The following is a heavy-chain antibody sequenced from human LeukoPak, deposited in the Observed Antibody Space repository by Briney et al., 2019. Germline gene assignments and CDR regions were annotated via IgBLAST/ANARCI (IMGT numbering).Heavy chain of an antibody. Sequence: GGSLRLSCAASGFTFDDYAMHWVRQAPGKGLEWISGISWNSGSIGYADSVKGRFTISRDNAKNSLYLQMNSLRAEDTALYYCAKNNYDILTGNYFDYWGQGTLVTVSS. V-gene: IGHV3-9*01. CDR3: AKNNYDILTGNYFDY. D-gene: IGHD3-9*01. CDR1: GFTFDDYA. J-gene: IGHJ4*02. CDR2: ISWNSGSI.